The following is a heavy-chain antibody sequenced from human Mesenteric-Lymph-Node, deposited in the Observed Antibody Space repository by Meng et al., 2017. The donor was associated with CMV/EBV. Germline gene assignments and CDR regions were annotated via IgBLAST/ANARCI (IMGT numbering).Heavy chain of an antibody. D-gene: IGHD3-22*01. CDR3: AKDDYYDSSGYYWF. Sequence: GESLKISCAASGLTVSSNYMSWVRQAPGKGLEWVSVIYSAGTTYYADSVKGRFTISRDNSKNTLYLQMNSLRAEDTAVYYCAKDDYYDSSGYYWFWGQGTLVTVSS. J-gene: IGHJ4*02. CDR1: GLTVSSNY. V-gene: IGHV3-53*01. CDR2: IYSAGTT.